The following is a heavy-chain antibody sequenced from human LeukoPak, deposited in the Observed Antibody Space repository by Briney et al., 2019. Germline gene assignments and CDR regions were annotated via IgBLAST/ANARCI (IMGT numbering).Heavy chain of an antibody. CDR2: IYYGGST. D-gene: IGHD4-17*01. Sequence: SETLSLTCTVSGGSISSYYWSWIRQPPGKGLEWIGYIYYGGSTNYNPSLKSRVTISVDTSKNQFSLKLSSVTAADTAVYYCARHGDYGGKVFDYWGQGTLVTVSS. CDR3: ARHGDYGGKVFDY. J-gene: IGHJ4*02. CDR1: GGSISSYY. V-gene: IGHV4-59*08.